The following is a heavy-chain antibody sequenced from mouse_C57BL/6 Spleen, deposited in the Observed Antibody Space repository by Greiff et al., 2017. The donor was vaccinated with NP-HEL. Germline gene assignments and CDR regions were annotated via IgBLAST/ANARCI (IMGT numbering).Heavy chain of an antibody. V-gene: IGHV1-64*01. CDR1: GYTFTSYW. Sequence: QVQLQQPGAELVKPGASVRLSCKASGYTFTSYWMHWVKQRPGQGLEWIGMIHPKSGSTNYNEKFKGKATLTVDKSSSTAYMQLSSLTSEDSAVYYCASGFIKDYWGQGTTLTVSS. D-gene: IGHD1-1*01. CDR2: IHPKSGST. CDR3: ASGFIKDY. J-gene: IGHJ2*01.